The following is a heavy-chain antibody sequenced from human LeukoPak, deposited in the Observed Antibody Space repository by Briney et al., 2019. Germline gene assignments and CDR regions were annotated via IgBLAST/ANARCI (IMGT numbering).Heavy chain of an antibody. CDR3: AKTYGDYGNYYYGMDV. CDR1: GFTFSSYA. V-gene: IGHV3-23*01. Sequence: PGGSLRLSCAASGFTFSSYAMSWVRQAPGKGLEWVSAISGSGGSTYYADSVKGRFTISRDNSKNTLYLQMNSLRAEDTAVYYCAKTYGDYGNYYYGMDVWGQGTTVTVSS. J-gene: IGHJ6*02. D-gene: IGHD4-17*01. CDR2: ISGSGGST.